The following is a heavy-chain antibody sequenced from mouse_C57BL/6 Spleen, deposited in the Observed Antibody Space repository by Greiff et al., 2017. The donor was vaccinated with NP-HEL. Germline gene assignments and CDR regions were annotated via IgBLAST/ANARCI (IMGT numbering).Heavy chain of an antibody. J-gene: IGHJ2*01. D-gene: IGHD2-5*01. V-gene: IGHV1-80*01. CDR3: ARDYYSNSYFDY. CDR2: IYPGDGDT. CDR1: GYAFSSYW. Sequence: QVQLQQPGAELVKPGASVKISCKASGYAFSSYWMNWVKQRPGKGLEWIGQIYPGDGDTNYNGKFKGKATLTADKSSSTAYMQLSSLTSEDSAVYFCARDYYSNSYFDYWGQGTTLTVSS.